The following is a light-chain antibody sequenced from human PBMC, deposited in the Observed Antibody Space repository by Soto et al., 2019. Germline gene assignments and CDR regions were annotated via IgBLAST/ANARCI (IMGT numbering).Light chain of an antibody. V-gene: IGKV1-5*03. CDR1: QSISSW. CDR2: KAS. Sequence: DIPMTQSPSTLSASVGDRVTITCRASQSISSWLAWYQQKPGKAPKLLIYKASSLQSGVPSRFSGSGSGTEFTLTISSLQPDDFATYYCQRYNSYSTFGQGTKVEIK. CDR3: QRYNSYST. J-gene: IGKJ1*01.